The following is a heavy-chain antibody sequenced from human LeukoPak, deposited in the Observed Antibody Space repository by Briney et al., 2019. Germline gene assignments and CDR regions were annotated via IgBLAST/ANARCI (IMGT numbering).Heavy chain of an antibody. CDR3: ARDRGGYCSGGSCYRSGGFDY. D-gene: IGHD2-15*01. J-gene: IGHJ4*02. V-gene: IGHV3-21*01. Sequence: GGSLRLSCAASGFTFSSYSMNWVRQAPGKGLEWVSSISSSSSYIYYADSVKGRFAISRDNAKNSLYLQMNSLRAEDTAVYYCARDRGGYCSGGSCYRSGGFDYWGQGTLVTVSS. CDR1: GFTFSSYS. CDR2: ISSSSSYI.